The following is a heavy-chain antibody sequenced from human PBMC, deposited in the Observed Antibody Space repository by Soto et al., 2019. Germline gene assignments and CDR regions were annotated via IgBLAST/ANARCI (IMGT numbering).Heavy chain of an antibody. CDR3: ARDVRSIAAAIVGGMDV. Sequence: SETLSLTCTVSGGSISSYYWSWIRQPPGKGLEWIGYIYYSGSTNYNPSLKSRVTISVDTSKNQFSLKLSSVTAADTAVYYCARDVRSIAAAIVGGMDVWGHGTTVTVSS. CDR1: GGSISSYY. D-gene: IGHD6-13*01. CDR2: IYYSGST. V-gene: IGHV4-59*01. J-gene: IGHJ6*02.